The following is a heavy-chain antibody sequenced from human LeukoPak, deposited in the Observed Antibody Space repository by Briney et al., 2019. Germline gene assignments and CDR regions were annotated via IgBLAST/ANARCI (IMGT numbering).Heavy chain of an antibody. CDR1: GYTFTDYY. J-gene: IGHJ3*02. Sequence: ASVKVSCKASGYTFTDYYMHWVRQAPGQGLEWMGWINPNSGGTNYAQKLQGRVTMTTDTSTRTAYMELRSLRSDDTAVYYCARDRERSSGWYQLFAFDIWGQGTMVTVSS. CDR3: ARDRERSSGWYQLFAFDI. V-gene: IGHV1-2*02. CDR2: INPNSGGT. D-gene: IGHD6-19*01.